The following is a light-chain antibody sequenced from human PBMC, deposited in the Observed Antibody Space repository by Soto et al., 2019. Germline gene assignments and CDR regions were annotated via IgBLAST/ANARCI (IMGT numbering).Light chain of an antibody. Sequence: EIVLTQSPGTLSLSPGERATLFCRASQSVSSSYLAWYQQKPGQAPRLLIYGASSRATAIPDRFSGSGSGTDFTLTISSLEPEDFAVYYCQQRSNWLLTFGGGTKVDIK. CDR1: QSVSSSY. V-gene: IGKV3D-20*02. CDR3: QQRSNWLLT. CDR2: GAS. J-gene: IGKJ4*01.